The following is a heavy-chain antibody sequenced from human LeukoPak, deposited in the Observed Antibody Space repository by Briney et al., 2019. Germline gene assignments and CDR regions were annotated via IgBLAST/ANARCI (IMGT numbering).Heavy chain of an antibody. CDR3: AKRNYGSGSSGAFDI. CDR2: ISGSGGST. D-gene: IGHD3-10*01. J-gene: IGHJ3*02. CDR1: GFTFSSYA. V-gene: IGHV3-23*01. Sequence: GGSLRLSWAASGFTFSSYAMSWVRQAPGKGLEWVSAISGSGGSTYYADSVKGRFTISRGNSKNTLYLQMNSLRAEDTAVYYCAKRNYGSGSSGAFDIWGQGTMVTVSS.